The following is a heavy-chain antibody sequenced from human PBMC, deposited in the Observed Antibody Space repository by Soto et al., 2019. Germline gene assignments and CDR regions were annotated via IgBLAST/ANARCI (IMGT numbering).Heavy chain of an antibody. J-gene: IGHJ5*02. D-gene: IGHD3-16*01. V-gene: IGHV4-34*01. CDR1: GGSFSGYY. Sequence: SETLSLTCAVYGGSFSGYYWSWIRQPPGKGLEWIGEINHSGSTNYNPSLKSRVTISVDTSKNQFSLKLSSVTAADTAVYYCAGAPLVLRLYNWFAPWGQGTLVTVSS. CDR2: INHSGST. CDR3: AGAPLVLRLYNWFAP.